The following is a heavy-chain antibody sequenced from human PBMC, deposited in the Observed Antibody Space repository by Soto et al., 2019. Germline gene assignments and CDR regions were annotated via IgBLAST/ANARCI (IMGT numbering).Heavy chain of an antibody. CDR3: AEFQGEMFNRGYFHY. J-gene: IGHJ4*02. D-gene: IGHD3-16*01. CDR1: GFTFSSYA. Sequence: EVQLLESGGGLVQPGGSLRRSCAASGFTFSSYAMTWVRQAPGKGLEWVSVITGGVGVTYYEESVKGRFTISRDNSTNTLYLQMNSLRADDTAVYNCAEFQGEMFNRGYFHYLGQGTLVTVSS. CDR2: ITGGVGVT. V-gene: IGHV3-23*01.